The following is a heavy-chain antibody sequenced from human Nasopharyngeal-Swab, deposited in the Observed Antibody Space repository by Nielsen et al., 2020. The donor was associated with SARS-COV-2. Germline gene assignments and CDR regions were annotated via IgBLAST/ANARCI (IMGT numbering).Heavy chain of an antibody. CDR2: IYYSGST. V-gene: IGHV4-31*03. J-gene: IGHJ4*02. CDR3: ARDSLTGDFFDY. D-gene: IGHD7-27*01. Sequence: SETLSLTCTVSGGSISSGGYYWSWIRQHPGKGLEWIGYIYYSGSTYYNPSLKSRVIISVDTSKNQFSLKLSSVTAADTAVYYCARDSLTGDFFDYWGQGTLVTVSS. CDR1: GGSISSGGYY.